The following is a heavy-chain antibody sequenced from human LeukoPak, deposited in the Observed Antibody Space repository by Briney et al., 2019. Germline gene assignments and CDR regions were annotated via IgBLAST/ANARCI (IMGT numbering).Heavy chain of an antibody. Sequence: QAGGSLRLSCAASGFTFSSYAMSWVRQAPGKGLEWVSAISGSGGSTYYADSVKGRFTISRDNSKNTLYLQMNSLRAEDTAVYYCAKALGRVRGVMYAFDIRGQGTMVTVSS. D-gene: IGHD3-10*01. J-gene: IGHJ3*02. CDR3: AKALGRVRGVMYAFDI. CDR1: GFTFSSYA. V-gene: IGHV3-23*01. CDR2: ISGSGGST.